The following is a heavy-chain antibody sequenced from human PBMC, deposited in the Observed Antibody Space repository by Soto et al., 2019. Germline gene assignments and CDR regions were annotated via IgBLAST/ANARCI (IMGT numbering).Heavy chain of an antibody. Sequence: PSQMRSVTCGVAGGYISSSNWWRWVRQPPGKGLEWIGEIYHSGSTNYNPSLKSRVTISVDKSKNQFSLKLSSVTAADTAVYYCASFASRLDPWGQGTLVTVSS. J-gene: IGHJ5*02. V-gene: IGHV4-4*02. CDR3: ASFASRLDP. CDR1: GGYISSSNW. D-gene: IGHD2-21*01. CDR2: IYHSGST.